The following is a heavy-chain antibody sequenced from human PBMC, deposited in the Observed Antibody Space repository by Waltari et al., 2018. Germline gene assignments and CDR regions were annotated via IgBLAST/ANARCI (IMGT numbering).Heavy chain of an antibody. Sequence: EVELVESGGAMVQPGGSLRVSCVASGFRLTGYEMNWVRQAPGKGPEWISYISSGGGAIYYADSVKGRFTISRDNSKKSLYLQMDSLRVEDTAVYYCARNLGARYYYYGMDVWGLGTTVTVSS. V-gene: IGHV3-48*03. CDR3: ARNLGARYYYYGMDV. CDR1: GFRLTGYE. J-gene: IGHJ6*02. CDR2: ISSGGGAI. D-gene: IGHD1-26*01.